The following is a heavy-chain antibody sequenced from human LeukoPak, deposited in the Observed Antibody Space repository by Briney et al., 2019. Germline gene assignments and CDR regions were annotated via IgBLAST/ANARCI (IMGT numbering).Heavy chain of an antibody. J-gene: IGHJ4*02. CDR1: GGTFSSYA. V-gene: IGHV1-69*04. CDR3: ARFRYYYDSSGYTYYFDY. Sequence: AVKDSCKASGGTFSSYAISWVRQAPGQGLGWMGRIIPILGIANYAQNVQGRVTITADKSTSTAYLELSSLRSEDTAVYYCARFRYYYDSSGYTYYFDYWGQGTMVTVSS. CDR2: IIPILGIA. D-gene: IGHD3-22*01.